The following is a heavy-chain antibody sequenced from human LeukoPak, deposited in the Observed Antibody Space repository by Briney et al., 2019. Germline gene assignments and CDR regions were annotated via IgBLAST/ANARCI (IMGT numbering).Heavy chain of an antibody. J-gene: IGHJ6*03. D-gene: IGHD2-15*01. CDR2: IGTTGDT. CDR3: ARDRGGGHMDV. CDR1: GFTFTTYD. V-gene: IGHV3-13*01. Sequence: GGSLRLSCAASGFTFTTYDMHWVRQATGKGLEWVSAIGTTGDTYYPGSVKGRFAISRENAKNSLYLQMNSLRAGDTAVYYCARDRGGGHMDVWGKGTTVTISS.